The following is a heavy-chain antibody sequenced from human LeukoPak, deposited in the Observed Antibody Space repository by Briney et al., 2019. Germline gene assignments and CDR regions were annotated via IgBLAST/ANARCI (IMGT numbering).Heavy chain of an antibody. Sequence: ASVTVSCTASGYTFTGYYMHWVRQAPGQGREWMGRINPNSGGTNYAQKFQGRVTMTRDTSISTAYMELSRLRSDDTAVYYCAREGWELREYFDYWGQGTLVTVSS. CDR2: INPNSGGT. CDR3: AREGWELREYFDY. D-gene: IGHD1-26*01. J-gene: IGHJ4*02. V-gene: IGHV1-2*06. CDR1: GYTFTGYY.